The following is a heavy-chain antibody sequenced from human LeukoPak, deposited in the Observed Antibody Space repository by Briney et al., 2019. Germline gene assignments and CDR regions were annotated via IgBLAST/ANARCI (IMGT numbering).Heavy chain of an antibody. CDR2: IHDSGST. J-gene: IGHJ5*02. CDR1: GGSISSGGYS. CDR3: ARVVAAAGNNWFDP. Sequence: SETLSLTRAVSGGSISSGGYSWSWIQQTPGKGLEWIAYIHDSGSTYYNPSLKSRVSISIDTSKNQFSLKLNSGTAADTAVHYSARVVAAAGNNWFDPWGQGTLVTVSS. V-gene: IGHV4-30-4*07. D-gene: IGHD6-13*01.